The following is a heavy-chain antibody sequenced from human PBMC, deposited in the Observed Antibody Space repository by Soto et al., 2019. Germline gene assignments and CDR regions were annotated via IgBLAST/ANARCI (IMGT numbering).Heavy chain of an antibody. J-gene: IGHJ5*02. Sequence: QVQLQESGPGLVKPSQTLSLTCTVSGGSIRSGGYYCSWIRQHPGKGLEWIGYIYYSGSTYYNPSLKSRVTISVDTSKNQFSLKLSSVTAADTAVYYCAGSLDPYSIENWFDPWVQGTLVTVSS. CDR3: AGSLDPYSIENWFDP. CDR2: IYYSGST. D-gene: IGHD3-3*02. V-gene: IGHV4-31*03. CDR1: GGSIRSGGYY.